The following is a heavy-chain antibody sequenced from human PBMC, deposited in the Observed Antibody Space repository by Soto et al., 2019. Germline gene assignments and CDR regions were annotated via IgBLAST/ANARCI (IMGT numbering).Heavy chain of an antibody. D-gene: IGHD5-12*01. CDR3: ARDKLEMATDAFDI. V-gene: IGHV3-30*03. Sequence: GGSLRLSCAASGFTFSINDMHWVRQAPGRGLEWVAVISNDGNNKYYADSVKGRFTLSRDKSKNMVYLQMDSLRVEDTAVYYCARDKLEMATDAFDIWGQGTMVTVSS. CDR1: GFTFSIND. CDR2: ISNDGNNK. J-gene: IGHJ3*02.